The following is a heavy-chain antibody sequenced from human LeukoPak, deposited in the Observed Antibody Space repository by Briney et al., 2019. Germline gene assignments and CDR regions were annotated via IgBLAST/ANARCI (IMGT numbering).Heavy chain of an antibody. D-gene: IGHD3-22*01. CDR2: INPNSGGT. CDR3: ARISYYYDRDY. J-gene: IGHJ4*02. Sequence: ASVKVSCKASGYTFTSYYMHWVRQAPGQGLEWMGWINPNSGGTNYAQKFQGRVTITSDTSISTAYMELSRLRSDDTAVYYCARISYYYDRDYWGQGTLVTVSS. V-gene: IGHV1-2*02. CDR1: GYTFTSYY.